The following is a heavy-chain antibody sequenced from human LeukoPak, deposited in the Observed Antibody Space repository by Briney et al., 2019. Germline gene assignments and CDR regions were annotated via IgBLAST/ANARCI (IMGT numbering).Heavy chain of an antibody. CDR2: ISASGVMT. Sequence: GGSLRLSCAASGFTFNNYAMTWVRQAPGKGLEWVSSISASGVMTYYADSVKGRITVSRDNSKNSVYLQMSRLTAADTAVYYCAKDRSLGTYYTFDHWGQGTLVTVSS. CDR3: AKDRSLGTYYTFDH. V-gene: IGHV3-23*01. D-gene: IGHD1-26*01. CDR1: GFTFNNYA. J-gene: IGHJ4*02.